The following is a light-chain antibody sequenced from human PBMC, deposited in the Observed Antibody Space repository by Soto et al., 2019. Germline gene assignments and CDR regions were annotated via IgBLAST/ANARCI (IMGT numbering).Light chain of an antibody. CDR1: QSVSSSY. J-gene: IGKJ1*01. CDR2: GAS. CDR3: HQYGSSPWT. Sequence: EIVLTQSPGTLSLSPGERATLSCRASQSVSSSYLAWFQQKPGQAPRLLIYGASSRATGIPDRVSGSRSGTDFTLTISRLEPEDFAVDYCHQYGSSPWTFGQGTEVEIK. V-gene: IGKV3-20*01.